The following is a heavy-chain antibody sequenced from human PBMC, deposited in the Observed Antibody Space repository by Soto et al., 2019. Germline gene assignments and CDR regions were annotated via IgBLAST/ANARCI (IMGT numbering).Heavy chain of an antibody. CDR3: ARVTSTGWRLMDV. V-gene: IGHV1-3*01. CDR1: GYTFTTSA. D-gene: IGHD6-19*01. Sequence: APVTVSCKAPGYTFTTSAMHWVRQAPGQRREWMGWINGGNGNTKYSQKFQGRVTSTRYTSARTAYKELSSLRSEDTAVDYCARVTSTGWRLMDVWGQGTTVTVSS. J-gene: IGHJ6*02. CDR2: INGGNGNT.